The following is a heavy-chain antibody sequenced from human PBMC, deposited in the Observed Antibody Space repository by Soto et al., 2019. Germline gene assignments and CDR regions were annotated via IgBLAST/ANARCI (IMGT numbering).Heavy chain of an antibody. J-gene: IGHJ4*02. D-gene: IGHD6-25*01. CDR1: GYTFTGYY. V-gene: IGHV1-2*02. Sequence: ASVKVSCKASGYTFTGYYMHWVRQAPGQGLEWMGWINPNSGGTNYAQKFQGRVTMTRDTSISTAYMELSRLRSDDTAVYYCATHSGWRPSFDYWGQGTMVTVSS. CDR2: INPNSGGT. CDR3: ATHSGWRPSFDY.